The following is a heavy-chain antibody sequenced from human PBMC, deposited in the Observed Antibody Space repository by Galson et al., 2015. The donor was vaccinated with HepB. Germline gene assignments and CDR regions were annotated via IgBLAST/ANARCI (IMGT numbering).Heavy chain of an antibody. J-gene: IGHJ4*02. V-gene: IGHV3-15*01. D-gene: IGHD5-24*01. CDR2: IKSKAHGGTR. CDR3: ATGEDGHSH. Sequence: SLRLSCAASGFPFSYAWMNWVRQAPGKGLEWVGRIKSKAHGGTRDYAAPVKGRFTVSRDDSKNTLYLQMNSVTTEDTAVYYCATGEDGHSHWGQGTLVTVSS. CDR1: GFPFSYAW.